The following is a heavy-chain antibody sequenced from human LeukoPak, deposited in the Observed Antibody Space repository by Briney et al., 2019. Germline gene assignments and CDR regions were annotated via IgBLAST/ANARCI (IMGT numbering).Heavy chain of an antibody. V-gene: IGHV1-18*01. Sequence: ASVKVSCKASGYTFTSHGISWVRQAPGQGLEWMGWISAYNGNTNYAQKLQGRVTMTTDTSTSTAYMELRSLRSDDTAVYYCARSYCSSTSCYGPTFDYWGQGTLVTVSS. CDR2: ISAYNGNT. CDR3: ARSYCSSTSCYGPTFDY. D-gene: IGHD2-2*01. J-gene: IGHJ4*02. CDR1: GYTFTSHG.